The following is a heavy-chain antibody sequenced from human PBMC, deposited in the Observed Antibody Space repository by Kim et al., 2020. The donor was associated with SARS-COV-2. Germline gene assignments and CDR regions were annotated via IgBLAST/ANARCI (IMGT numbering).Heavy chain of an antibody. CDR2: FDPEDGET. D-gene: IGHD1-26*01. CDR3: ATEGSRGARWLTRYFIATRRYFDY. V-gene: IGHV1-24*01. J-gene: IGHJ4*02. CDR1: GYTLTELS. Sequence: ASVKVSCKVSGYTLTELSMHWVRQAPGKGLEWMGGFDPEDGETIYAQKFQGRVTMTEDTSTDTAYMELSSLRSEDTAVYYCATEGSRGARWLTRYFIATRRYFDYWGQGTLVTVSS.